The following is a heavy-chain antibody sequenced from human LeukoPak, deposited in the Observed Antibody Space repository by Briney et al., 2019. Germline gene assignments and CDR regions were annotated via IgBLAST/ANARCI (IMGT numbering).Heavy chain of an antibody. CDR2: IYYSGST. J-gene: IGHJ3*02. D-gene: IGHD5-18*01. CDR3: ASWGYSYGPDAFDI. V-gene: IGHV4-39*01. CDR1: GGSISSSSYY. Sequence: PSETLSLTCTVSGGSISSSSYYWGWIRQPPGKGLEWIGSIYYSGSTYYNPSLKSRVTISVDTSKNQFSLKLSSVTAADAAVYYCASWGYSYGPDAFDIWGKGIMVTVSS.